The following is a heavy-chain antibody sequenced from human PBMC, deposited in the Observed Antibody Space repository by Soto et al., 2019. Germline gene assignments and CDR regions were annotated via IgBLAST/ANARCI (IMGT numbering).Heavy chain of an antibody. CDR2: ISGSGGST. V-gene: IGHV3-23*01. J-gene: IGHJ4*02. D-gene: IGHD5-12*01. Sequence: PGGSLRLSCAASGFTFSSYAMSWVRQAPGKGLEWVSAISGSGGSTYYADSVKGRFTISRDNSKNTLYLQMNSLRAEDTAVYYCAKAENVYIVATALDYWGQGTLVTVSS. CDR1: GFTFSSYA. CDR3: AKAENVYIVATALDY.